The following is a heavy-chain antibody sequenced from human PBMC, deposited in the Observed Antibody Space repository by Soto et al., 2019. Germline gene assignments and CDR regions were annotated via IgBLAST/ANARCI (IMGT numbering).Heavy chain of an antibody. CDR2: VSYNGGST. J-gene: IGHJ5*02. CDR3: AKGGGDYSWFDP. D-gene: IGHD4-17*01. Sequence: EVQVLQSGGGLVQPGGSLRLSFAASGFTFSNFAMSWVRQAPGKGLEWVSTVSYNGGSTYYADSVKGRFSISRDNSWNTLYLQMNSLRAEDTAIYYCAKGGGDYSWFDPWGQGTLVTVSS. CDR1: GFTFSNFA. V-gene: IGHV3-23*01.